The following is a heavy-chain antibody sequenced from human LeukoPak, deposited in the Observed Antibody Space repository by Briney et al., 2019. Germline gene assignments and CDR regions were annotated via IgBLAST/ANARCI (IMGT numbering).Heavy chain of an antibody. CDR3: AGAFGFCGGDCYSGRDY. J-gene: IGHJ4*02. D-gene: IGHD2-21*02. Sequence: PETLSLTCAVYGGSFRRYYWSWIRPPPGKGLGCIGEIKHSGSTKYNPPLKSRVTISVDTSTKQSSWNLSSMTAAPTAVLYCAGAFGFCGGDCYSGRDYWGQGTLVTVSS. V-gene: IGHV4-34*01. CDR2: IKHSGST. CDR1: GGSFRRYY.